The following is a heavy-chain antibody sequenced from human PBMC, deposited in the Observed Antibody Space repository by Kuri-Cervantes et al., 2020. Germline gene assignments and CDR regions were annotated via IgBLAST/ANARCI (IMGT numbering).Heavy chain of an antibody. D-gene: IGHD6-13*01. CDR3: ASLIAAAGTPIDY. CDR2: IYYSGST. CDR1: GGSISSGDYY. J-gene: IGHJ4*02. Sequence: SETLSLTCTVSGGSISSGDYYWSWIRQPPGKGLEWIGYIYYSGSTYYNPSLKSRVTISVDTSKNQFSLKLSSVTAADTAVYYSASLIAAAGTPIDYWGQGTLVTVSS. V-gene: IGHV4-30-4*01.